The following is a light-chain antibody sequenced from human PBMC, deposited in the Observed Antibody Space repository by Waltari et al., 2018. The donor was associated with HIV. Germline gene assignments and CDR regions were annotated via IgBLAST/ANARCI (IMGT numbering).Light chain of an antibody. Sequence: QSELSQPPSASGTPGQRVAISCSGSSSTIGRNPGNWYQQLPGTAPKLLIYSNNQRPSGVPDRFSGTKSGTSASLAITGLQSEDEADYYCALWDDSLNGVLFGGGTKLTVL. J-gene: IGLJ2*01. V-gene: IGLV1-44*01. CDR2: SNN. CDR3: ALWDDSLNGVL. CDR1: SSTIGRNP.